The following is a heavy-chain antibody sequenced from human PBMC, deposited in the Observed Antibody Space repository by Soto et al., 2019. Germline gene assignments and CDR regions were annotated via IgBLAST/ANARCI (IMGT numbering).Heavy chain of an antibody. D-gene: IGHD6-13*01. Sequence: ASETLSLTCTVSGGSISSYYWSWIRQPPGKGLEWIGYIYYSGSTNYNPSLKSRVTISVDTSKNQFSLKLSSVTAADTAVYYCARGDSSSWPYYYYYYGMDVWGQGTTVTVSS. CDR1: GGSISSYY. V-gene: IGHV4-59*01. CDR3: ARGDSSSWPYYYYYYGMDV. J-gene: IGHJ6*02. CDR2: IYYSGST.